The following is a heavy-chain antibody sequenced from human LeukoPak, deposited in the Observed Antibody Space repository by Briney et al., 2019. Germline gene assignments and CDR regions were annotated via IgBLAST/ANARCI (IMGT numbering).Heavy chain of an antibody. CDR1: GLTFSSYA. J-gene: IGHJ5*02. V-gene: IGHV3-30*02. CDR3: ATGDKQLVFKRRKGGFHP. CDR2: IRYDGSNK. D-gene: IGHD6-13*01. Sequence: PGGSLRLSCAASGLTFSSYAMSWVRQAPGKGLEWVAFIRYDGSNKYYGVSVKGLFTLYRHNSKNTLYLQMNSLRAEDTAVYYCATGDKQLVFKRRKGGFHPWGQGTLVTVPS.